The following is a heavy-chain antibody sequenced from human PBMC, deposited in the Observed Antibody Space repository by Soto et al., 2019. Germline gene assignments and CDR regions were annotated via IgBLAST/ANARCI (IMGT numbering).Heavy chain of an antibody. CDR1: GFTFSDYY. CDR3: ARDLPGIAVAATGDAFDI. V-gene: IGHV3-11*01. D-gene: IGHD6-19*01. J-gene: IGHJ3*02. Sequence: GGSLRLSCAASGFTFSDYYMSWIRQAPGKGLEWVSYISSSGSTIYYADSVKGRFTISRDNAKNSLYMQMNSLRAEDTAAYYCARDLPGIAVAATGDAFDIWGQGTMVTVSS. CDR2: ISSSGSTI.